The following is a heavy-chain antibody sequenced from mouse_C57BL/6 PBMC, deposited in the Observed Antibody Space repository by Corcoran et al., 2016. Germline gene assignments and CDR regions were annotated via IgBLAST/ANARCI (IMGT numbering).Heavy chain of an antibody. V-gene: IGHV9-3*01. CDR1: GYTFTTYG. CDR3: ARRGSGLDY. CDR2: INTYSGVP. D-gene: IGHD3-2*02. J-gene: IGHJ2*01. Sequence: QIQLVQYGPELKKHGETVKISCKASGYTFTTYGMSWVKQAPGKGLKWMGWINTYSGVPTYADDFKGRIAFSLETSASTAYLQINILKNEDTATYFGARRGSGLDYWGQGTTLTVSS.